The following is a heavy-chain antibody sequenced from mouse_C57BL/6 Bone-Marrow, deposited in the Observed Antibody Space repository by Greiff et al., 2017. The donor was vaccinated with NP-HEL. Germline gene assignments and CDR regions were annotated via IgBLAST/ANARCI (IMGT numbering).Heavy chain of an antibody. Sequence: QVQLQQSGAELARPGASVKLSCKASGYTFTSYGISWVKQRTGQGLEWIGEIYPRSGNTYYNEKFKGKATLTADKSSSTAYMELRSLTSEDSAVYFCARWFWERIDYWGQGTTLTVSS. V-gene: IGHV1-81*01. CDR1: GYTFTSYG. J-gene: IGHJ2*01. CDR2: IYPRSGNT. D-gene: IGHD4-1*01. CDR3: ARWFWERIDY.